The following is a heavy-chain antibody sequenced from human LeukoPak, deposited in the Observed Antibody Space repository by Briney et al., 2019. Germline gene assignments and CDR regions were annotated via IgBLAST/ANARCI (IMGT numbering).Heavy chain of an antibody. CDR1: GFTFSSYA. CDR2: ISYDGSNK. CDR3: ARSGTPLHYDFDY. D-gene: IGHD3-16*01. V-gene: IGHV3-30-3*01. J-gene: IGHJ4*02. Sequence: HPGRSLRLSCAASGFTFSSYAMHWVRQAPGKGLEGVAVISYDGSNKYYADSVKGRFTISRDNSKNTLYLQMNSLRAEDTAVYYCARSGTPLHYDFDYWGQGTLVTVSS.